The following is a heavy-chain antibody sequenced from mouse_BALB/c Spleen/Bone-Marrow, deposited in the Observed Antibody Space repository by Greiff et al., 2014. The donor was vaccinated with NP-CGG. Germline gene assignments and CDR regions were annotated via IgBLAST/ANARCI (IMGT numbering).Heavy chain of an antibody. CDR2: INPNSDYT. J-gene: IGHJ3*01. V-gene: IGHV1-4*01. D-gene: IGHD2-2*01. CDR1: GYTFTYYT. CDR3: AREVYGSWFAY. Sequence: VQLQQSGAELARPGASVKMSCKASGYTFTYYTMYWVKQRPGQGLEWIGYINPNSDYTNYNQKFKDKATLTADKSSSTAYMQLSSLTSEDSAVYYCAREVYGSWFAYWGQGTPVTVSA.